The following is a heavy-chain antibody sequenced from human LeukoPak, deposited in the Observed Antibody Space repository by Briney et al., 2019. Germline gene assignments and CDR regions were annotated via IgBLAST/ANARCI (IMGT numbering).Heavy chain of an antibody. V-gene: IGHV3-23*01. CDR1: GFTFSSYA. D-gene: IGHD3-22*01. Sequence: PGGSLRLSCAASGFTFSSYAMSWVRQAPGKGLEWVSAISGSGGSTYYADSVKGRFTISRDNSKNTLYLQMNSLRAEDTAVYYCARAKYYYDSSGYGLDYWGQGTLVTVSS. CDR2: ISGSGGST. CDR3: ARAKYYYDSSGYGLDY. J-gene: IGHJ4*02.